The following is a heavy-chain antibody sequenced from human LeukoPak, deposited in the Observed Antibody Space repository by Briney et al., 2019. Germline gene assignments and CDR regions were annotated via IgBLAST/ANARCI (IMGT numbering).Heavy chain of an antibody. J-gene: IGHJ6*03. CDR1: GFTFSSYW. CDR3: ARSVRDYDFWSGSYYYYMDV. D-gene: IGHD3-3*01. Sequence: GGSLRLSCAASGFTFSSYWMSWVRQAPGKGLEWVANIKQDGSEKCYVDSVKGRFTISRDNAKNSLYLQMNSLRAEDTAVYYCARSVRDYDFWSGSYYYYMDVWGKGTTVTVSS. CDR2: IKQDGSEK. V-gene: IGHV3-7*01.